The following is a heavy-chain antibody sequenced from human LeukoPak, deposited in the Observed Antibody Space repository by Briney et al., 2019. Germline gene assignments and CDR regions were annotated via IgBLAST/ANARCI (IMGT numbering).Heavy chain of an antibody. Sequence: SQTLSLTCAISGDIVSSNSAAWNWIRQSPSRGLEWLGRTYYRSKWFNSYAESVKGRITISPDTSKNQFSLQLDSVTPEDTAVYYCAGDFQSASSWFTTLDSWGQGAQVIVSS. V-gene: IGHV6-1*01. CDR3: AGDFQSASSWFTTLDS. J-gene: IGHJ4*02. D-gene: IGHD6-13*01. CDR2: TYYRSKWFN. CDR1: GDIVSSNSAA.